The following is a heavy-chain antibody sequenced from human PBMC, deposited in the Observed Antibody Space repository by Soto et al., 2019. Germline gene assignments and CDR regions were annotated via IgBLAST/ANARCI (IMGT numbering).Heavy chain of an antibody. CDR2: INPSGGST. J-gene: IGHJ4*02. V-gene: IGHV1-46*03. Sequence: ASVKVSCKASGYTFTSYYMHWVRRAPGQGLEWMGIINPSGGSTSYAQKFQGRVTMTRDTSTSTVYMELSSLRSEDTAVYYCARDLSRVGCSSTSCYGGYDYWGQGTLVTVSS. CDR3: ARDLSRVGCSSTSCYGGYDY. D-gene: IGHD2-2*01. CDR1: GYTFTSYY.